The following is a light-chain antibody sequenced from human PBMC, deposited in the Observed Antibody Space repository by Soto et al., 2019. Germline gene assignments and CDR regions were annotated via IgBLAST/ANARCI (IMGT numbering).Light chain of an antibody. Sequence: EIVMTQSPATLSASPGERATLSCRASQSVSSNLAWYQQKPGQAPRLLIYGASTRATGIPARFSGSGSGTEFILTISSLQSEDFAVYYCQQHSLWYTFGQGTKLEIK. CDR2: GAS. V-gene: IGKV3-15*01. J-gene: IGKJ2*01. CDR1: QSVSSN. CDR3: QQHSLWYT.